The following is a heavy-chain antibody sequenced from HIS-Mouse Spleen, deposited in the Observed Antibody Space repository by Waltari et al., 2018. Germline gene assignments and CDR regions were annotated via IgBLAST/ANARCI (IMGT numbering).Heavy chain of an antibody. V-gene: IGHV4-34*01. CDR1: GGSFSGYY. D-gene: IGHD6-6*01. CDR2: INHSGST. Sequence: QVQLQQWGAGLLKPSETLSLTFAVYGGSFSGYYWSWIRQPPGKGLEWIGEINHSGSTNYNPSLKSRVTISVDTSKNQFSLKLSSVTAADTAVYYCARGLAARFDYWGQGTLVTVSS. J-gene: IGHJ4*02. CDR3: ARGLAARFDY.